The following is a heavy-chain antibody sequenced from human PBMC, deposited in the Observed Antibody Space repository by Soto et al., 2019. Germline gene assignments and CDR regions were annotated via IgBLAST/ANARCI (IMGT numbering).Heavy chain of an antibody. CDR1: GYTFTSYG. CDR3: ARDLSPGRVDP. V-gene: IGHV1-18*01. CDR2: ISAYNGNT. J-gene: IGHJ5*02. Sequence: QVQLVQSGAEVKKPGASVKVSCKASGYTFTSYGINWVRQAPGQGLEWMGWISAYNGNTNYAQKLQGRVTMTTDTTTSTAYIELRSLISDDTAVSYCARDLSPGRVDPWGQGTLVTVSS. D-gene: IGHD3-3*01.